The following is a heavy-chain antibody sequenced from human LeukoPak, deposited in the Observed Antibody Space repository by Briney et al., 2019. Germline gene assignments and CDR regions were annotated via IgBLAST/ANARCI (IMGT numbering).Heavy chain of an antibody. D-gene: IGHD3-22*01. CDR3: ARVRHYYDSSGYYYGAFDI. V-gene: IGHV1-2*02. CDR2: INPNSGGT. CDR1: GYTFTGYY. J-gene: IGHJ3*02. Sequence: ASVKVSCKASGYTFTGYYMHWVRQAPGQGLEWMGWINPNSGGTNYAQKFQGRVTMTRDTSISTAYMELGRLRSDDTAVYYCARVRHYYDSSGYYYGAFDIWGQGTMVTVSS.